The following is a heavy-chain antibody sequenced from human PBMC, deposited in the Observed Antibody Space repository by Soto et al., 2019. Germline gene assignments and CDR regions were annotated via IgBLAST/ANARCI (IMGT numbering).Heavy chain of an antibody. CDR1: GASISNHY. D-gene: IGHD3-3*01. V-gene: IGHV4-59*11. Sequence: ETLSLTCTFSGASISNHYLNWIRQPPGKGLEWIGYIYNSGTTNYNPSLKSRVTISADTSKNQFSLKLTSVTAADTAVYFCGKDPNTGVVGIWGQGTMVTVSS. J-gene: IGHJ3*02. CDR3: GKDPNTGVVGI. CDR2: IYNSGTT.